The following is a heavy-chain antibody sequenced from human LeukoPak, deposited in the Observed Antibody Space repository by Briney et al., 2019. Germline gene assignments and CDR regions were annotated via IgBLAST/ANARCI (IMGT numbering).Heavy chain of an antibody. CDR1: GYTLTGHY. CDR2: INPKSGGT. V-gene: IGHV1-2*02. D-gene: IGHD2-15*01. Sequence: ASVKVSCKASGYTLTGHYLHWVRQAPGQGLEWMGWINPKSGGTKYAQKFQGRVTMTRDTSINTAYMELSRLRFDDTAVYYCARGDCSGGTCYCPDYLGQGTLVTVSS. J-gene: IGHJ4*02. CDR3: ARGDCSGGTCYCPDY.